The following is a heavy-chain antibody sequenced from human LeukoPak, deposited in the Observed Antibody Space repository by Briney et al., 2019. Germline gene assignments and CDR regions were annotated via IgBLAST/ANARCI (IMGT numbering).Heavy chain of an antibody. Sequence: GGSLRLSCTGSGFTFGDFAVSWFRQAPGKGLEWVSVIYSGGSTYYADSAKGRFTISRDISENTLYLQMNSLRAEDTAVYYCAKTSPYRSSWYGGIDYWGQGTLVTISS. CDR3: AKTSPYRSSWYGGIDY. CDR1: GFTFGDFA. V-gene: IGHV3-23*03. J-gene: IGHJ4*02. D-gene: IGHD6-13*01. CDR2: IYSGGST.